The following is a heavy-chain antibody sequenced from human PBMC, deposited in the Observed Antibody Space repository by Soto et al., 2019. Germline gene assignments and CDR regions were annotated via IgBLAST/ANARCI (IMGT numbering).Heavy chain of an antibody. CDR2: INPNSGDA. D-gene: IGHD6-19*01. Sequence: QVQLVHSGAALKKPGASVKVSCTASGYTFTAYAMHWVRQATGQGLEWMGWINPNSGDATYAQKFQGSVTMTMDTSITTAYMELSSLSYDDTAVYYCAREASAVRALDYWGQGSLVTLSS. V-gene: IGHV1-2*02. CDR1: GYTFTAYA. CDR3: AREASAVRALDY. J-gene: IGHJ4*02.